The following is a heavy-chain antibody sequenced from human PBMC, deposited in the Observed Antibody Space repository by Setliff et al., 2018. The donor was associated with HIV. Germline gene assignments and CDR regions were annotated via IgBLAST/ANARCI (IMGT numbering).Heavy chain of an antibody. CDR3: AKRAVQDGTVTSSNWFES. J-gene: IGHJ5*01. D-gene: IGHD1-7*01. V-gene: IGHV4-61*08. CDR2: IYTTGST. CDR1: GGSISSGGYS. Sequence: PSETLSLTCAVSGGSISSGGYSWSWIRQPPGKGLEWIGYIYTTGSTNYNPSLKSRVTISVDTPNNRFALKLTPVTAADTAVYYCAKRAVQDGTVTSSNWFESWGQGTLVTVSS.